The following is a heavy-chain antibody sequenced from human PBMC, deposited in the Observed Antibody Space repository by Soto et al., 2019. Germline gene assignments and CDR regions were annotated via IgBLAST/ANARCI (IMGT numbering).Heavy chain of an antibody. V-gene: IGHV1-18*04. Sequence: ASVKVSCKASGYTFTSYGISWVLEAPGQGLEWMGWISAYNGNTNYAQKLQGRVTMTTDTSTSTAYMELRSLRSDDTAVYYCARYGEIITIFGVVIPSYYGMDVWGQGTTVTVSS. D-gene: IGHD3-3*01. CDR1: GYTFTSYG. CDR2: ISAYNGNT. CDR3: ARYGEIITIFGVVIPSYYGMDV. J-gene: IGHJ6*02.